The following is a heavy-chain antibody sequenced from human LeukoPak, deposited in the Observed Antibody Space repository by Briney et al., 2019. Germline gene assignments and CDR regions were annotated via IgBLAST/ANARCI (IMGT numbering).Heavy chain of an antibody. Sequence: GGSLRLSCAASGFTVRSYDMHWVRQVAGKGLEWVSAISTASNPHYAASVQGRFTIFRANAENSLYLQMNSLSAEDTAVYYCARELGIEGYWYFDLWGRGTLVTVSS. CDR1: GFTVRSYD. D-gene: IGHD7-27*01. V-gene: IGHV3-13*05. J-gene: IGHJ2*01. CDR3: ARELGIEGYWYFDL. CDR2: ISTASNP.